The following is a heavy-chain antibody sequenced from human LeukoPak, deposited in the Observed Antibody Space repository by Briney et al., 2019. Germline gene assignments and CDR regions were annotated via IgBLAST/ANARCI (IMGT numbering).Heavy chain of an antibody. V-gene: IGHV1-2*02. D-gene: IGHD5-12*01. J-gene: IGHJ4*02. CDR1: GYTFTGNY. Sequence: ASVKVSCKASGYTFTGNYMHWVRQAPGQGLEWMGWINPNSGGTNYAQKFQGRVTMTRDTSISTAYMELSRLRSDDTAVYYCARGYSGYDHFDYWGQGTLVTVSS. CDR3: ARGYSGYDHFDY. CDR2: INPNSGGT.